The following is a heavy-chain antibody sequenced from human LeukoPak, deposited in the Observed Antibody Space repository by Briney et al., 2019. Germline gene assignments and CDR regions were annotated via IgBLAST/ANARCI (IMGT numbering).Heavy chain of an antibody. CDR1: GFTLNCYT. CDR2: MSSSRDYV. V-gene: IGHV3-21*01. J-gene: IGHJ4*02. CDR3: ARLLVGAAFDY. Sequence: GGSLRLSCGASGFTLNCYTMDWVRQVPGKGLEWVSSMSSSRDYVFYADSVKGRFTIFRDNANQSLDLEMSSLRGEDRAIYYCARLLVGAAFDYWGRGTLVTVSS. D-gene: IGHD1-26*01.